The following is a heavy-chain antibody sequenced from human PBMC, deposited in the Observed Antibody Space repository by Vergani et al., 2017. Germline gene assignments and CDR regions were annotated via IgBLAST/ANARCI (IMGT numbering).Heavy chain of an antibody. CDR1: GFTFSSCG. D-gene: IGHD1-26*01. Sequence: VHLAESGGGFFQPGGSLRLSCAASGFTFSSCGMHWVRQAPGKGLEWVAFIRYDGSNKYYADSVKGRFTISRDNAKNTLYLQMDSLRAEDTAVYYCARDGWELLDYFYDIDVWGKGTTGTVSS. J-gene: IGHJ6*03. CDR3: ARDGWELLDYFYDIDV. V-gene: IGHV3-30*02. CDR2: IRYDGSNK.